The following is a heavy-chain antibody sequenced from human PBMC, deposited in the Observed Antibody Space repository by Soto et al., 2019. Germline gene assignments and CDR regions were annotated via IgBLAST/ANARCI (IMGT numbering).Heavy chain of an antibody. CDR1: GYIFTAYS. CDR3: AREENCSDGICYSEYFQR. V-gene: IGHV1-46*01. CDR2: VNPSGGST. D-gene: IGHD2-15*01. Sequence: ASVKVSCKASGYIFTAYSMHWVRQAPGQGLEWMGVVNPSGGSTNYAQKFQGRITMTRDTSTSTVYMDLSSLTSEDTAVYYCAREENCSDGICYSEYFQRWGQGTPVTVSS. J-gene: IGHJ1*01.